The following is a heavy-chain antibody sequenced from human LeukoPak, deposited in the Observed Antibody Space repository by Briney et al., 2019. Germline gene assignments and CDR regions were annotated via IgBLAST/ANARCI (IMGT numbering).Heavy chain of an antibody. CDR3: AREFGYTYGLGN. D-gene: IGHD5-18*01. Sequence: ASVKVSCKASGYSFTGYGISWVRQAPGQGLEWMGWISTYNGNTNYARKLQGRVTMTTDTSTSTAYMELRSLRSDDTAVYYCAREFGYTYGLGNWGQGTLVTVSS. CDR1: GYSFTGYG. CDR2: ISTYNGNT. J-gene: IGHJ4*02. V-gene: IGHV1-18*01.